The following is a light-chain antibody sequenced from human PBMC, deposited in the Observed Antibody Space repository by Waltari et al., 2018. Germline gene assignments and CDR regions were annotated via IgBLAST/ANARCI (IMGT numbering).Light chain of an antibody. Sequence: DIVMTQSPDSLAVSLGERATINCKSSQSVLHSSSSRNYFGWYQQKPGQPPKLRLCWASTRISGFPDRLRGSKGGTDFTLTRCSMQAEDVAVYYCQEDYLPPFTSGRGTKVDI. J-gene: IGKJ3*01. CDR2: WAS. CDR3: QEDYLPPFT. CDR1: QSVLHSSSSRNY. V-gene: IGKV4-1*01.